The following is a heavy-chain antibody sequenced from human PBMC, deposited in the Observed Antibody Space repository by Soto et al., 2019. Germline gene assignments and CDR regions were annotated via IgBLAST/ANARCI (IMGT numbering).Heavy chain of an antibody. J-gene: IGHJ6*02. D-gene: IGHD4-4*01. CDR3: ARVGVYSNYEGQIYYYYYGMDV. CDR1: GFTFSSYG. CDR2: IWYDGSNK. V-gene: IGHV3-33*01. Sequence: QVQLVESGGGVVQPGRSLRLSCAASGFTFSSYGMHWVRQAPGKGLEWVAVIWYDGSNKYYADSVKGRFTISRDNSKNTLYLQMNSLRAEDTAVYYCARVGVYSNYEGQIYYYYYGMDVWGQGTTVTVSS.